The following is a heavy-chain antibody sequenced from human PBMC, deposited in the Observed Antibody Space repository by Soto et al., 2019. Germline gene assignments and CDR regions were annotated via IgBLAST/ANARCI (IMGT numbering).Heavy chain of an antibody. V-gene: IGHV1-24*01. CDR3: ATSARLGDLRYFDY. CDR2: FDPEDGET. J-gene: IGHJ4*02. D-gene: IGHD3-16*01. Sequence: GASVKVSCKVSGYTLTELSMHWVRQAPGKGLEWMGGFDPEDGETIYAQKFQGRVTMTEDTSTDTAYMELSSLRSEDTAVYYCATSARLGDLRYFDYWGQGTLVTVSS. CDR1: GYTLTELS.